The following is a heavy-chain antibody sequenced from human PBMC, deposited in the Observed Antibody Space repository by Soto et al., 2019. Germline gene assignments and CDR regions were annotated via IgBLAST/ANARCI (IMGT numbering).Heavy chain of an antibody. J-gene: IGHJ4*02. CDR3: ANFYDSSGYPFDY. Sequence: GASGKVSCKASGDTFTDYYIHWVRPAPGQGLEWMGGIIPIFGTANYAQKFQGRVTITADESTSTAYMELSSLRSEDTAVYYCANFYDSSGYPFDYWGQGTLVTVS. D-gene: IGHD3-22*01. CDR2: IIPIFGTA. CDR1: GDTFTDYY. V-gene: IGHV1-69*13.